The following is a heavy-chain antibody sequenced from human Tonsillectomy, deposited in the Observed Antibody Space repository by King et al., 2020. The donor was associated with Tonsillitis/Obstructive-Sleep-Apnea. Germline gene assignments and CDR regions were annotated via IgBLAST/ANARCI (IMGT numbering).Heavy chain of an antibody. CDR3: ARHPGISKNYWWYFDL. D-gene: IGHD1-7*01. CDR1: GYSFTNYW. Sequence: QLVQSGAEVKKPGESLKISCKGSGYSFTNYWIGWVRQMPGKGLEWMWIIYPGDSDTRYSPSFQGQVTISADKSSSTAYLQWSSLKASDTAMYYCARHPGISKNYWWYFDLWGRGTLVTVSS. J-gene: IGHJ2*01. V-gene: IGHV5-51*01. CDR2: IYPGDSDT.